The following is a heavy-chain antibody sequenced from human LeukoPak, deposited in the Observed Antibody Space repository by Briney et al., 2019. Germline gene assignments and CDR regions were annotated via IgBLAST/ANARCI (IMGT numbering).Heavy chain of an antibody. CDR3: ASAFTYVRLGDH. Sequence: GGSLRLSCAVSGLSLSSYWMHWVRQAPGKGLVWVARTNLHGTAVDYADSVRGRFTISRDNAKNTLFLQMNSLRAEDTTVYYCASAFTYVRLGDHWGQGTLVTVSS. CDR2: TNLHGTAV. V-gene: IGHV3-74*01. J-gene: IGHJ4*02. CDR1: GLSLSSYW. D-gene: IGHD3-16*01.